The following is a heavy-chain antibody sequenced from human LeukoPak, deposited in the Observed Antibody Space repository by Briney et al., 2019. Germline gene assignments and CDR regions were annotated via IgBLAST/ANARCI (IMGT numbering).Heavy chain of an antibody. V-gene: IGHV1-18*01. D-gene: IGHD3-22*01. Sequence: ASVKVSCKASGGTFSSYAISWVRQAPGQGLEWMGWISAYNGNTNYAQKLQGRVTMTTDTSTSTAYMELRSLRSDDTAVYYCAREYDSSGYEYYFDYWGQGTLVTVSS. CDR2: ISAYNGNT. J-gene: IGHJ4*02. CDR1: GGTFSSYA. CDR3: AREYDSSGYEYYFDY.